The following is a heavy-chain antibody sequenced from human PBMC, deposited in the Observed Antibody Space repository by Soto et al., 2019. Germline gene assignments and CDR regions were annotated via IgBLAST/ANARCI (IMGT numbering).Heavy chain of an antibody. Sequence: QLHLQESGPGLVGPSETLSLTCAVSGGSITSTSYYWGWIRQPPGEGLEWIGSIDYRGNIYYNSCLKSRVIITVDRCMNKFSLNLNSVTPADSAVYHCARVAALVGAARYWYFDLWGRGTRVSV. V-gene: IGHV4-39*01. CDR1: GGSITSTSYY. J-gene: IGHJ2*01. D-gene: IGHD2-15*01. CDR3: ARVAALVGAARYWYFDL. CDR2: IDYRGNI.